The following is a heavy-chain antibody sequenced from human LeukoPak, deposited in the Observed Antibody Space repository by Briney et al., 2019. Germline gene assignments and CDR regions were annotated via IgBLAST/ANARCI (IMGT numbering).Heavy chain of an antibody. J-gene: IGHJ4*02. CDR3: APQKAGYSSGYGVGPPGH. Sequence: PGGPLRLSCAASGFTFSSYAMSWVRQAPGKGLEWVSAISGSGGSTYYADSVKGRFTISRDNSKNTLYLQMNSLRAEDTAVYYCAPQKAGYSSGYGVGPPGHWGQGTLVTVSS. D-gene: IGHD6-19*01. CDR2: ISGSGGST. CDR1: GFTFSSYA. V-gene: IGHV3-23*01.